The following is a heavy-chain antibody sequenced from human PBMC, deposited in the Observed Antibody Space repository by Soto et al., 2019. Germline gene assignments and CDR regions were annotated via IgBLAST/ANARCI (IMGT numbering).Heavy chain of an antibody. V-gene: IGHV3-23*01. Sequence: GGSLRLSCAASGLTFSSYAMSWVRQAPGEGLKWVSAIIGSGDSTYYADSVKGRFTVSRDNSKNTLYLQMNSLRVEDTAVYYCALRGGDYWGQGTLVTVSS. CDR3: ALRGGDY. J-gene: IGHJ4*02. D-gene: IGHD3-16*01. CDR2: IIGSGDST. CDR1: GLTFSSYA.